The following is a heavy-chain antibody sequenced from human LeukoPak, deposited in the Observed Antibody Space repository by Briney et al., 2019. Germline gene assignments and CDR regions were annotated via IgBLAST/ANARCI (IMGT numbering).Heavy chain of an antibody. CDR1: GFTFSSYG. D-gene: IGHD2-15*01. CDR2: IRYDGSNK. CDR3: AKDQGYCSGGSCDENWFDP. V-gene: IGHV3-30*02. Sequence: QPGGSLTLSCAASGFTFSSYGMHWVRQAPGKGLEGVAFIRYDGSNKYYADSVKGRFTISRDNSKNTLYLQMNSLRAEDTAVYYCAKDQGYCSGGSCDENWFDPWGQGTLVTVSS. J-gene: IGHJ5*02.